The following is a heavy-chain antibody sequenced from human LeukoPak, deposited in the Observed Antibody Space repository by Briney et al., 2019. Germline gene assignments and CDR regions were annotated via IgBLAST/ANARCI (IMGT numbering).Heavy chain of an antibody. V-gene: IGHV3-7*01. CDR3: ARDNRITMIVVVEAHFDY. CDR1: GFTFSSYW. Sequence: GGSLRLSCAASGFTFSSYWMSWVRQAPGKGLEWVANIKQDGSEKYYVDSVKGRFTISRDNAKNSLYLQMNSLRAEDTAVYYCARDNRITMIVVVEAHFDYWGQGTLVTVSS. CDR2: IKQDGSEK. J-gene: IGHJ4*02. D-gene: IGHD3-22*01.